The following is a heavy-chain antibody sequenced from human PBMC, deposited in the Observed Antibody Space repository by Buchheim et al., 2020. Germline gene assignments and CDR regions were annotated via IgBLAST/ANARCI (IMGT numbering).Heavy chain of an antibody. V-gene: IGHV3-74*01. J-gene: IGHJ4*02. Sequence: EVQLVESGGGLLQPGGSLRLSCAASGFTFSRYWMHWVRQAPGKGLVWVSRISSDGSSTSYADSVKGRFTLSSDNAKNTLYLQMNSLRAEDTAVYYCARPDDILTGYSPFDYWGQGTL. D-gene: IGHD3-9*01. CDR1: GFTFSRYW. CDR2: ISSDGSST. CDR3: ARPDDILTGYSPFDY.